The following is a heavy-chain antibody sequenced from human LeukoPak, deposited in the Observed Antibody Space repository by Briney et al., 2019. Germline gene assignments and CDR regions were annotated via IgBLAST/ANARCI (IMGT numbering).Heavy chain of an antibody. CDR3: ASGRAAAGVSGADY. D-gene: IGHD6-13*01. J-gene: IGHJ4*02. V-gene: IGHV4-34*01. Sequence: SETLSLTCAVYGGSFSGYYWSWIRHPPGKGLELIGEINHSGSTNYNPPLKSRVTISVDTSKNQFSLKLSSVTAADTAVYYCASGRAAAGVSGADYWGQGTLVTVSS. CDR1: GGSFSGYY. CDR2: INHSGST.